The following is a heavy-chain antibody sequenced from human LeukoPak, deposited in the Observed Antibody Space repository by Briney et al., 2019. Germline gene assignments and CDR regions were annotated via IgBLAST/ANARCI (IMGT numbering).Heavy chain of an antibody. Sequence: SETLSLTCTVSGGSIRSSTDYWGWVRQPPGKELEWIGSIYYSGSTYYNPSLKSRVTISVDTSKNQFSVKLSSVTAADTAVYYCARDRGHSSGWHDAFDIWGQGTMVTVSS. V-gene: IGHV4-39*07. D-gene: IGHD6-19*01. CDR1: GGSIRSSTDY. CDR2: IYYSGST. CDR3: ARDRGHSSGWHDAFDI. J-gene: IGHJ3*02.